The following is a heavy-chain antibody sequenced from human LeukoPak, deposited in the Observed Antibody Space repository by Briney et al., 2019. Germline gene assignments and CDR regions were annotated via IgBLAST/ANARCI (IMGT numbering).Heavy chain of an antibody. CDR2: IYGSSRT. J-gene: IGHJ4*02. D-gene: IGHD5-18*01. Sequence: GGSLRLSCAGSGFIVSSNYMSWVRQAAGKGLEWVSVIYGSSRTYYADSVKGRFTISRDNSKNTVYLQMDSLRAEDTAVYYCARDRADGYNYGDYFDNWGQGALVTVSS. CDR3: ARDRADGYNYGDYFDN. CDR1: GFIVSSNY. V-gene: IGHV3-66*01.